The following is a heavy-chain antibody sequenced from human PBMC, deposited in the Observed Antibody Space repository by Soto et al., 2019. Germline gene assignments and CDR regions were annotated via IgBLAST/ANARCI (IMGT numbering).Heavy chain of an antibody. CDR2: INHSGST. D-gene: IGHD3-22*01. CDR3: ARGLRYDSSGGADY. CDR1: GGSFSGYY. Sequence: QVQLQQWGAGLLKPSETLSLTCAVYGGSFSGYYWSWIRQPPGKGLEWIGEINHSGSTNYNPSLKSRVTISVDTSKNQFSLELSSVTAADTAVYYCARGLRYDSSGGADYWGQGTLVTVSS. V-gene: IGHV4-34*01. J-gene: IGHJ4*02.